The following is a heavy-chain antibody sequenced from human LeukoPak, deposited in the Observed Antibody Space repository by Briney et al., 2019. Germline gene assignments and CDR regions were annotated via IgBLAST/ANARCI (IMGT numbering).Heavy chain of an antibody. CDR3: ARNKDDILTGYSRYYYYYYYMDV. D-gene: IGHD3-9*01. J-gene: IGHJ6*03. V-gene: IGHV4-34*01. CDR1: GGSFSGYY. CDR2: INHSGST. Sequence: SETLSLTCAVYGGSFSGYYWSWIRQPPGKGLEWIGEINHSGSTNYNPSLTSRVTISVDTSKNQCSLKLSSVTAADTAVYYCARNKDDILTGYSRYYYYYYYMDVWGKGTTVTVSS.